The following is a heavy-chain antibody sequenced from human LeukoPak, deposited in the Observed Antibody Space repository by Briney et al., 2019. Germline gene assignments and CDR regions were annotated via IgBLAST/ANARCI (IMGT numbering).Heavy chain of an antibody. CDR3: SWRGAGPYYFEY. CDR1: GITFSDYH. Sequence: GGSLRLSCAASGITFSDYHMNWIRQAPGKGLEWVSYISSRGSVMYYADSVQGRFTISRDTAKNSWYLQMNSLRVEDTAVYYCSWRGAGPYYFEYWGQGTLVTVSS. D-gene: IGHD1-26*01. CDR2: ISSRGSVM. V-gene: IGHV3-11*01. J-gene: IGHJ4*02.